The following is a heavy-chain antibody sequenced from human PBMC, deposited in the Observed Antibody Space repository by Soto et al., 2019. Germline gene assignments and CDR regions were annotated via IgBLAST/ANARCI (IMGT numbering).Heavy chain of an antibody. CDR3: TTDGSYGGYADPWGL. CDR2: IKSKTDGGTT. V-gene: IGHV3-15*07. D-gene: IGHD5-12*01. J-gene: IGHJ4*02. Sequence: EVQLVESGGGLVKPGGSLRLSCAASGFTFSNAWMNWVRQAPGKGLEWVGRIKSKTDGGTTDYAAPVKGRFTISRDDSKNTLYLQMNSLKTEDTAVYYCTTDGSYGGYADPWGLWGQGTLVTVSS. CDR1: GFTFSNAW.